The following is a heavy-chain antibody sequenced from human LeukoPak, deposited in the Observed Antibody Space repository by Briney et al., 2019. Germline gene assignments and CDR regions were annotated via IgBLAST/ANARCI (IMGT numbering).Heavy chain of an antibody. J-gene: IGHJ4*02. CDR2: IIPILGIA. CDR3: ATGHLMVLRFLEWSPYYFDY. V-gene: IGHV1-69*04. Sequence: ASVKVSCKASGGTFSSYAISWVRQAPGQGLEWMGRIIPILGIANYAQKFQGRVTITADKSTSTAYMELSSLRSEDTAVYYCATGHLMVLRFLEWSPYYFDYWGQGTLVTVSS. CDR1: GGTFSSYA. D-gene: IGHD3-3*01.